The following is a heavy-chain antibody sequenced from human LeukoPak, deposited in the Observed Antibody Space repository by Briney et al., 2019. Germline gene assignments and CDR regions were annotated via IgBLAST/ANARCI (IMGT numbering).Heavy chain of an antibody. V-gene: IGHV4-34*01. D-gene: IGHD6-19*01. J-gene: IGHJ6*02. CDR1: GGSFSGYY. CDR3: ARIPGRSKGSSGWYLRNYYGMDV. CDR2: INHSGST. Sequence: PSETLSLTCAVYGGSFSGYYWSWIRQPPGKGLEWIGEINHSGSTNYNPSLKSRVAISVDTSKNQFSLKLSSVTAADTAVYYCARIPGRSKGSSGWYLRNYYGMDVWGQGTTVTVSS.